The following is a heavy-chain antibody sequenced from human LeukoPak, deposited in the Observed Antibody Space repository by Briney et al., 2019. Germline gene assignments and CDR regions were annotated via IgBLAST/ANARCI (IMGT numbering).Heavy chain of an antibody. D-gene: IGHD7-27*01. CDR1: GFTFNTYF. CDR2: IRPDENEK. Sequence: GGSLRLSCAASGFTFNTYFMAWVRQAPGKGLEWVANIRPDENEKNYVESVKDRFTISRDNAKNFLYLQMNSLRPEDTAVYYCARDHLGTLDSWGQGTLVTVSS. CDR3: ARDHLGTLDS. J-gene: IGHJ4*02. V-gene: IGHV3-7*01.